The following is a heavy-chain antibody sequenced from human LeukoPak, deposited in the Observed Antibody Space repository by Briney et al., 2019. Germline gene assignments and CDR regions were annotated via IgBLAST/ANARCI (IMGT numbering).Heavy chain of an antibody. V-gene: IGHV1-3*01. CDR3: ARDRAERAYYYGSGSYRRGRGFDY. J-gene: IGHJ4*02. Sequence: ASVKVSCKASGYTFTSYAMHWVRQAPGQRLEWMGWINAGNGNTKYSQKFQGRVTNTRDTSASTAYMELSSLRSEDTAVYYCARDRAERAYYYGSGSYRRGRGFDYWGQGTLVTVSP. D-gene: IGHD3-10*01. CDR2: INAGNGNT. CDR1: GYTFTSYA.